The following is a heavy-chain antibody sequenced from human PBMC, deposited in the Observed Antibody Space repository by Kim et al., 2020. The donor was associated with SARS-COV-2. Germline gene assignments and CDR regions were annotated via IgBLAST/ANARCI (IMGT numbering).Heavy chain of an antibody. D-gene: IGHD3-3*01. V-gene: IGHV4-39*01. CDR3: ARHPGGFLEWKTAFDI. Sequence: LKSRVTISVDTSKNQFSLKLSSVTAADTAVYYCARHPGGFLEWKTAFDIWGQGTMVTVSS. J-gene: IGHJ3*02.